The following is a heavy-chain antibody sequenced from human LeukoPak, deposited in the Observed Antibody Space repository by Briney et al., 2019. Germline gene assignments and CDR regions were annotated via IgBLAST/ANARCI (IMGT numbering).Heavy chain of an antibody. Sequence: GESLKISCKGSGYSFSSYWIAWVRQMPGKGLEWVGAIYPRDSRTTYSPSFQDQVTISADKSISTAYLQWTSLKASDTAMYYCARHLSDITSSPNYWGPGTLVTVSS. CDR2: IYPRDSRT. CDR1: GYSFSSYW. J-gene: IGHJ4*02. D-gene: IGHD2-2*01. CDR3: ARHLSDITSSPNY. V-gene: IGHV5-51*01.